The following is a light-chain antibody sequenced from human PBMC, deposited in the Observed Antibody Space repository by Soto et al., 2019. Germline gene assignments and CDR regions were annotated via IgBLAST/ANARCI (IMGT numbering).Light chain of an antibody. CDR2: DAS. CDR1: ESISNW. Sequence: DIQMTQSPSILSASVGDRVAITCRASESISNWLAWYQQKPGKALKVLIYDASRLQSGVPERFSGSGSGTEFTLTISNLQADDIATYYCQQYKSYSYTFGQGTNLEI. V-gene: IGKV1-5*01. J-gene: IGKJ2*01. CDR3: QQYKSYSYT.